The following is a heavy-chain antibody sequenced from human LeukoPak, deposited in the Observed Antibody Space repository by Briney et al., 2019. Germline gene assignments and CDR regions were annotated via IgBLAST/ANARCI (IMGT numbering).Heavy chain of an antibody. CDR2: IHDTGST. D-gene: IGHD2-2*01. Sequence: SETLSLTCSVSGGSLSSHYWSWIRQPPGKGLELLGHIHDTGSTFYNPSLRGRVTISLDTSNNQFSLKLTSMTAADTAVYYCARFASGCSTSSCYLTYWGQGTLVTVS. CDR1: GGSLSSHY. CDR3: ARFASGCSTSSCYLTY. J-gene: IGHJ4*02. V-gene: IGHV4-59*11.